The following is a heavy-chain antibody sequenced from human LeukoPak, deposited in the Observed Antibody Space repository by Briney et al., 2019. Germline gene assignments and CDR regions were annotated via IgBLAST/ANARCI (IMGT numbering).Heavy chain of an antibody. CDR3: ARDPRGSSSWYGGYYFDY. D-gene: IGHD6-13*01. Sequence: GRSLRLSCAASGFTFSSYAMHWVRQAPGKGLEWVAVISYDGSNKYYADSVKGRFTISRDNSKNTLYLQMNSLRAEDTAVYYCARDPRGSSSWYGGYYFDYWGQGTLVTVSS. CDR2: ISYDGSNK. J-gene: IGHJ4*02. CDR1: GFTFSSYA. V-gene: IGHV3-30-3*01.